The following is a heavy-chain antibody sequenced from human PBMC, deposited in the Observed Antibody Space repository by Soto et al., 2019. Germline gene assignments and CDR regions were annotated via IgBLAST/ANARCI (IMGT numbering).Heavy chain of an antibody. CDR2: IYYSGST. J-gene: IGHJ5*02. CDR1: GGSISSYY. D-gene: IGHD6-13*01. Sequence: SETLSLTCTVSGGSISSYYWSWIRQPPGKGLEWIGYIYYSGSTNYNPSLKSRVTISVYTSKNQFSLKLSSVTAADTAVYYCARDRIAAAGGWLDPWGQGTMVTVYS. CDR3: ARDRIAAAGGWLDP. V-gene: IGHV4-59*01.